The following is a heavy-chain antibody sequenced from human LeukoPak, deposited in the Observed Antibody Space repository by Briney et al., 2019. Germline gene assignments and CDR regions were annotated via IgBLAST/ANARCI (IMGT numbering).Heavy chain of an antibody. Sequence: TGGSLRLSCAASGFTFSSYAMSWVRQAPGKGPEWVSAISGSGGSTYYADSVKGRFTISRDNAKNSLYLQMNSLRAEDTAVYYCARLYGSGSYQPFDYWGQGTLVTVSS. CDR3: ARLYGSGSYQPFDY. CDR1: GFTFSSYA. D-gene: IGHD3-10*01. V-gene: IGHV3-23*01. CDR2: ISGSGGST. J-gene: IGHJ4*02.